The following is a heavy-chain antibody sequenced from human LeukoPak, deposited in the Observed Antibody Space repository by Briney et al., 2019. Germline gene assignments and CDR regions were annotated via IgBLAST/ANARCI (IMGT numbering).Heavy chain of an antibody. CDR1: GGSISSYY. CDR2: IYTSGST. V-gene: IGHV4-4*07. J-gene: IGHJ4*02. Sequence: TSETLSLTCTVSGGSISSYYWSWIRQPAGKGLEWIGRIYTSGSTNYNPSLKSRVTMSVDTSKNQFSLKLSSVTAADTAVYYCARDWHCSGGSCYSTYFDYWGQGTLVTVSS. CDR3: ARDWHCSGGSCYSTYFDY. D-gene: IGHD2-15*01.